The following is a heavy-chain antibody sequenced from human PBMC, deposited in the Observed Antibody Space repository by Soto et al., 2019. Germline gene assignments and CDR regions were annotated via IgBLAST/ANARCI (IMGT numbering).Heavy chain of an antibody. D-gene: IGHD3-3*01. CDR3: AKEFWSGPFDY. V-gene: IGHV3-33*06. CDR2: IWSDGSNK. CDR1: GFTFSSYG. Sequence: PGGSLRLSCAASGFTFSSYGMHWVRQAPGKGLEWVAVIWSDGSNKYYADSVKGRFTISRDNSKNTLYLQMNTLRAEDTAVYYCAKEFWSGPFDYWGQGTLVTVSS. J-gene: IGHJ4*02.